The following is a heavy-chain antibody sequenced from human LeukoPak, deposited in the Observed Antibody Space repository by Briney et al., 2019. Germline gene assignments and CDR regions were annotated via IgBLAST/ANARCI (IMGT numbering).Heavy chain of an antibody. V-gene: IGHV3-7*04. CDR1: GFTFSSYY. Sequence: PGGSLRLSCAASGFTFSSYYMSWVRQAPGKGVEWVANIKQDGSEKYYVDSVKGRFTISRDNAKNSLYLQMNSLRAEDTAVYYCARAYLIDYWGQGTLVTVSS. CDR2: IKQDGSEK. J-gene: IGHJ4*02. CDR3: ARAYLIDY.